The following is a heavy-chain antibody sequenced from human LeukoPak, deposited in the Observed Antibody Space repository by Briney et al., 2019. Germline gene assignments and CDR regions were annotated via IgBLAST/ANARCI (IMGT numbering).Heavy chain of an antibody. CDR1: GYTFTSCG. Sequence: ASVKVSCKASGYTFTSCGISWVRQAPGQGLEWMGWISAYNGNTNYAQKLQGRVTMTTDTSTSTAYMELRSLRSDDTAVYYCARGGRDSGSYFGGDYWGQGTLVTVSS. CDR3: ARGGRDSGSYFGGDY. D-gene: IGHD1-26*01. J-gene: IGHJ4*02. CDR2: ISAYNGNT. V-gene: IGHV1-18*01.